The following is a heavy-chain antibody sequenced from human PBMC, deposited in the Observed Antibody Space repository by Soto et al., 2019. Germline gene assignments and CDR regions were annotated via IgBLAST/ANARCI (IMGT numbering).Heavy chain of an antibody. J-gene: IGHJ4*02. CDR3: VSDRGYGHASVPYS. CDR1: GFTFTSYG. V-gene: IGHV3-30*03. CDR2: ISYDGGLQ. D-gene: IGHD5-18*01. Sequence: QAHLVESGGGVVQPGRSLRLSCAASGFTFTSYGMHWVRQAPGTRLEWVAVISYDGGLQHYADSVKGRFTISRDNSKNMVLLQMNSLRAEDTAVYYCVSDRGYGHASVPYSWGQGTLVSGSS.